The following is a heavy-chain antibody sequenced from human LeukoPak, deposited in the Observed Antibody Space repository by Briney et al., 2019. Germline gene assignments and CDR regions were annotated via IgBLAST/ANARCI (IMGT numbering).Heavy chain of an antibody. D-gene: IGHD3-22*01. CDR1: GGSFSGYY. CDR3: ARHRRDDSSGPTFDY. CDR2: INHSGST. J-gene: IGHJ4*02. Sequence: SETLSLTCAVYGGSFSGYYWSWIRQPPGKGLEWIGEINHSGSTNYNPSLKSRVTISVDTSKNQFSLKLSSVTAADTAVYYCARHRRDDSSGPTFDYWGQGTLVTVSS. V-gene: IGHV4-34*01.